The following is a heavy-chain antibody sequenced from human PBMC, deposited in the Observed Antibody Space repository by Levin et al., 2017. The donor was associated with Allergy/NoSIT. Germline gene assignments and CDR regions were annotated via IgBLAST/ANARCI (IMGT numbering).Heavy chain of an antibody. CDR3: ARCYDSSGYYWGFDY. CDR1: GGTFSSYA. D-gene: IGHD3-22*01. Sequence: GASVKVSCKGSGGTFSSYAISWVRQAPGQGLEWMGVIIPILGTANYAQKFQGRVTISADESTSTAYMELSSLKSEDTAVYYCARCYDSSGYYWGFDYWGQGTLVTVPS. V-gene: IGHV1-69*13. J-gene: IGHJ4*02. CDR2: IIPILGTA.